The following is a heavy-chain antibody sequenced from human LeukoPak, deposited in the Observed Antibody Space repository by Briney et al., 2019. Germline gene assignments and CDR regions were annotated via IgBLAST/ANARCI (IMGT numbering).Heavy chain of an antibody. J-gene: IGHJ4*02. CDR2: ISSSTYI. CDR3: SGIAVAGIY. CDR1: GFTFSSYN. D-gene: IGHD6-19*01. Sequence: GGSLRLSCAASGFTFSSYNLNWVRQAPGKGLEWVSSISSSTYIYYADSVKGRFTISRDNSKNTLYLQMNSLRTEDTAVYYCSGIAVAGIYWGQGTLVTVSS. V-gene: IGHV3-21*01.